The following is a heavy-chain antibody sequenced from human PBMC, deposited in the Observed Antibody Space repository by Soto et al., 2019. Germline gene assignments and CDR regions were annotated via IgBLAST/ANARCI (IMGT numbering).Heavy chain of an antibody. CDR1: GGSLSSGGYS. CDR3: ARVIVVVTPTRPPFWFDP. Sequence: PSETLSLPCAVSGGSLSSGGYSLSWVRQPPGKGLEWIGDIYHSGSTQHKPSLQSRVTISVNTSTNQFSLKLSSVTAADTAVYYCARVIVVVTPTRPPFWFDPWGQGTLVTVSS. V-gene: IGHV4-30-2*01. CDR2: IYHSGST. J-gene: IGHJ5*02. D-gene: IGHD2-21*02.